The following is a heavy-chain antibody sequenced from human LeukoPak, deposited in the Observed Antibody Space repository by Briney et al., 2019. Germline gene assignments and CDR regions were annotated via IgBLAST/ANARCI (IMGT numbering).Heavy chain of an antibody. CDR2: IYYSGST. D-gene: IGHD2-2*01. J-gene: IGHJ4*02. CDR3: AAIVVVPAARGGIDY. CDR1: GVSISSYY. Sequence: SETLSLTCTVSGVSISSYYWSWIRQPPGKGLEWIGYIYYSGSTNYNPSLKSRVTISVDTSKNQFSLKLSSVTAADTAVYYCAAIVVVPAARGGIDYWGQGTLVTVSS. V-gene: IGHV4-59*01.